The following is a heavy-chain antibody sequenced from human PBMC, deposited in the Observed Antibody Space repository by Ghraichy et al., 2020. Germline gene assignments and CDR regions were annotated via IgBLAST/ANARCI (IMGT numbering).Heavy chain of an antibody. V-gene: IGHV4-34*01. Sequence: SETLSLTCAVYGGSFSGYYWSWIRQPPGKGLEWIGEINHSGSTNYNPSLKSRVTISVDTSKNQFSLKLSSVTAADTAVYYCARLPVRIYGDTRLPDAFDIWGQGTMVTVSS. CDR3: ARLPVRIYGDTRLPDAFDI. CDR2: INHSGST. J-gene: IGHJ3*02. CDR1: GGSFSGYY. D-gene: IGHD4-17*01.